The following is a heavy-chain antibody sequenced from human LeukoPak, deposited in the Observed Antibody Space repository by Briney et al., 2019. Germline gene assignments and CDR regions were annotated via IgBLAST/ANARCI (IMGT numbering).Heavy chain of an antibody. CDR3: AREFWGSGGSCYMDV. J-gene: IGHJ6*03. CDR1: GFIFSSYT. V-gene: IGHV3-21*01. CDR2: ISSSHSHI. D-gene: IGHD2-15*01. Sequence: PGGFLRLSCAASGFIFSSYTMNWVRQAPGEGLEWVSSISSSHSHIYYADSEKGRFPIPSDNPKNSLSLQMNNRRADHTALCYCAREFWGSGGSCYMDVWGKGTTVTVSS.